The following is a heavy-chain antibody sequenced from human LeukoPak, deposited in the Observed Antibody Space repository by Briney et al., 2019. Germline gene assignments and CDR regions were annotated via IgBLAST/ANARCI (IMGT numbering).Heavy chain of an antibody. D-gene: IGHD3-10*01. V-gene: IGHV4-59*01. Sequence: SETLSLTCAVYGGSFSGYYWSWIRQPPGKGLEWIGYIHYSGSTTYNPSLQSRVSISVDTSKNQFSLRLSSVTAADTAVYYCARGGITMVRGVIAFDYWGQGTLVTVSS. J-gene: IGHJ4*02. CDR3: ARGGITMVRGVIAFDY. CDR2: IHYSGST. CDR1: GGSFSGYY.